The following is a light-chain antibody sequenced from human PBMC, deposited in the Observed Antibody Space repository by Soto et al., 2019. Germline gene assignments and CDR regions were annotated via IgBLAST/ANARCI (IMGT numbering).Light chain of an antibody. CDR1: SSDVGSYNF. Sequence: QSVLTQPASVSGSPGQSITISCTGTSSDVGSYNFVSWYQQHPDKAPKLMIYEVSKRPSGVSNRFSGSKSGNTASLTISGLQAEDEPDYYCCSYVGSSTFVVFGGGTKLTVL. CDR3: CSYVGSSTFVV. V-gene: IGLV2-23*02. J-gene: IGLJ2*01. CDR2: EVS.